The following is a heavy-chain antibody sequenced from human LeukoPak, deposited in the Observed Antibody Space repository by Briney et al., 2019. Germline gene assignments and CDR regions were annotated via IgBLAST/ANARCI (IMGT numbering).Heavy chain of an antibody. V-gene: IGHV3-21*01. CDR3: ARDVVPSAIGFYFDY. CDR2: ISNSGTYI. J-gene: IGHJ4*02. D-gene: IGHD2-2*02. Sequence: GGSLRLSCAASGFSFNTYTMNWVRQAPGKGLEWVSSISNSGTYIDYADSVKGRFTISRDNAKNSVYLQMNSLRAGDTAVYYCARDVVPSAIGFYFDYWGQGTLVTVSS. CDR1: GFSFNTYT.